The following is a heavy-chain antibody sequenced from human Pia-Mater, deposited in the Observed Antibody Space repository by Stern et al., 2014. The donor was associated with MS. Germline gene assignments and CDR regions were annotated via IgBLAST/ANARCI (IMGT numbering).Heavy chain of an antibody. J-gene: IGHJ4*02. CDR2: IYYSGST. CDR1: GGSISSSSYY. Sequence: QVQLQESGPGLVKPSETLSLTCTVSGGSISSSSYYWGWIRQPPGKGVEWIGSIYYSGSTYYNPSLKSRVTISVDTSQNQFSLKLSSVTAADTAVYYCARRRAAAGAVLFDYWGQGTLVTVSS. CDR3: ARRRAAAGAVLFDY. D-gene: IGHD6-13*01. V-gene: IGHV4-39*01.